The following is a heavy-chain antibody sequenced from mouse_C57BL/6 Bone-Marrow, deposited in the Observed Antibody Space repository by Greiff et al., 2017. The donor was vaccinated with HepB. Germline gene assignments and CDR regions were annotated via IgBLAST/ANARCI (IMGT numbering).Heavy chain of an antibody. J-gene: IGHJ1*02. CDR1: GYTFTECT. V-gene: IGHV1-62-2*01. CDR3: ARHEVYYWYFDV. Sequence: QVQLQQSGAALGKHGASVKLSCKAYGYTFTECTIQWVKQRSGQGIGWIGWFYSGSGSIKYNEKFKDKGTLTADKSASSVYMELSRSRSEDAAGYCCARHEVYYWYFDVWGTGTTITVSS. CDR2: FYSGSGSI.